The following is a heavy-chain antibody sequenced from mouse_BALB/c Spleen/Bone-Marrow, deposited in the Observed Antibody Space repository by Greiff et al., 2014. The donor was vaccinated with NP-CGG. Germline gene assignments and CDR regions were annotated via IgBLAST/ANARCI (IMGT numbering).Heavy chain of an antibody. CDR3: TIGGNFITTVIVDFDY. D-gene: IGHD1-1*01. CDR2: IDPETGGT. Sequence: VQLQESGAELVRPGASVTLSCKASGYTFTDYEMHWVKQTPVHGLEWIGAIDPETGGTAYNQKFKGKATLTADKSSSTAYMELRSLPSEDTAVYYCTIGGNFITTVIVDFDYWGQGTTLTVSS. J-gene: IGHJ2*01. V-gene: IGHV1-15*01. CDR1: GYTFTDYE.